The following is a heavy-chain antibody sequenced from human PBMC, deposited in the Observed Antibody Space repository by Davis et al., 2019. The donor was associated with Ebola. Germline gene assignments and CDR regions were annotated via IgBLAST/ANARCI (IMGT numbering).Heavy chain of an antibody. CDR1: GFTFSSYA. J-gene: IGHJ4*02. V-gene: IGHV3-64*02. CDR2: ISSNGGSI. Sequence: GESLKFSCEASGFTFSSYAVCWVRQAPGKGLEYVSAISSNGGSIYYADSVKGRFTISRDQSKNTLYLQMGSLRAEDMAVYYCARISAGLFDYWGQGTLVTVSS. CDR3: ARISAGLFDY. D-gene: IGHD6-13*01.